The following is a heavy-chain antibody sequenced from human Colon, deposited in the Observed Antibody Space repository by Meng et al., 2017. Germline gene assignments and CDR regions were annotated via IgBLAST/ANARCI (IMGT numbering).Heavy chain of an antibody. D-gene: IGHD1-1*01. J-gene: IGHJ5*02. CDR1: GGSLSSDTYY. CDR2: INHSGST. CDR3: ARGLNEGGLAHNWFDP. Sequence: EPGPGPVKPSPNLCLTCTVSGGSLSSDTYYWTWIRQDPGKGLEWFGIINHSGSTYYNPSLKSRVTMSLDTSKQQFSLKLISVTAADTAVYFCARGLNEGGLAHNWFDPWGQGTLVTVSS. V-gene: IGHV4-31*03.